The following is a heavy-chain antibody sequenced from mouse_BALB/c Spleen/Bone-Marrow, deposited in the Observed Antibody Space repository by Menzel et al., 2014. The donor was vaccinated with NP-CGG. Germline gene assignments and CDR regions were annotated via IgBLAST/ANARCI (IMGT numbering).Heavy chain of an antibody. Sequence: DVKLVESGAELVKPGASVKLSCTASGFNIKDTYIHWVVQRPEQGLAWIGRIDPASGDTKFDPKFQGKATITADTSSNTAYLQVTSLTSEDTAVYYCARVNPWYFDVWGAGTTVTVSS. CDR1: GFNIKDTY. V-gene: IGHV14-3*02. CDR2: IDPASGDT. D-gene: IGHD2-2*01. J-gene: IGHJ1*01. CDR3: ARVNPWYFDV.